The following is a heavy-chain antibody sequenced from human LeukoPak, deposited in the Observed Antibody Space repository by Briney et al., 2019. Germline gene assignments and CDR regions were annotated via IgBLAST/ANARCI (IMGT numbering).Heavy chain of an antibody. CDR2: IYYSGST. J-gene: IGHJ4*02. CDR3: ARRRYSSGWRQLTTFDY. D-gene: IGHD6-19*01. Sequence: PSETLPLTCTVSGGSISSSSYYWGWIRQPPGKGLEWIGSIYYSGSTYYNPSLKSRVTISVDTSKNQFSLKLSSVTAADTAVYYCARRRYSSGWRQLTTFDYWGQGTLVTVSS. CDR1: GGSISSSSYY. V-gene: IGHV4-39*07.